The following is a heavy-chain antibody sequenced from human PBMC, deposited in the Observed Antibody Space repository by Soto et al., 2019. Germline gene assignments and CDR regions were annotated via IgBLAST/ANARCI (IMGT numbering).Heavy chain of an antibody. Sequence: VQLAQSGAEVKKPGASVKVSCKTSGDSFNDYYIHWVRQAPGQGLEWMGWINPNGGVTKYAQKFQGRVTVTRDTSIRTVYMELSSLRSDDTAVHYCARESGGATATLDYYYFYMDVWGKGTTVIVSS. D-gene: IGHD5-12*01. J-gene: IGHJ6*03. CDR2: INPNGGVT. CDR1: GDSFNDYY. V-gene: IGHV1-2*02. CDR3: ARESGGATATLDYYYFYMDV.